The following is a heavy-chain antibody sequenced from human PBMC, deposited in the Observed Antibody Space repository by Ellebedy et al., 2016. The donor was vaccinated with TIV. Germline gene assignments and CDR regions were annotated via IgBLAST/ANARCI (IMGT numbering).Heavy chain of an antibody. CDR2: IKQDGSEK. CDR3: ARGLHDILTGGLGVDY. Sequence: GESLKISCAASGFTFSDYWMSWVRQAPGKGLEWVANIKQDGSEKWYVDSVKGRFTISRDNAKNSLYLQMSSLRAEDTAVYYCARGLHDILTGGLGVDYWGQGTLVTVSS. CDR1: GFTFSDYW. D-gene: IGHD3-9*01. V-gene: IGHV3-7*01. J-gene: IGHJ4*02.